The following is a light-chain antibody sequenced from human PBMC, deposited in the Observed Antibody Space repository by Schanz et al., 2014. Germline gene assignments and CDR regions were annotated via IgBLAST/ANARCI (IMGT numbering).Light chain of an antibody. J-gene: IGKJ4*01. V-gene: IGKV4-1*01. Sequence: DTVLTQSPDSLPVSLGERATIHCKSSQSILYSSHNENWLAWYQHKPGQPPKLLIYWASSRESGVPDRFSGSGSGTDFTLTISSLQAEDVAVYYCQQYYTTPLTFGGGTKVEIK. CDR3: QQYYTTPLT. CDR2: WAS. CDR1: QSILYSSHNENW.